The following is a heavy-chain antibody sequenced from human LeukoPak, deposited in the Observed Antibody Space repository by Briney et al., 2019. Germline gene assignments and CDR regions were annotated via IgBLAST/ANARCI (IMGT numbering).Heavy chain of an antibody. CDR1: GFTFSSYW. V-gene: IGHV3-7*01. CDR3: AREWDPDYYDSSGFMGYYFDY. Sequence: GGSLRLSCAASGFTFSSYWMSWVRQAPGKGLEWVANIKQDGSEKYCVDSVKGRFTISRDNAKNSLYLQMNSLRAEDTAVYYCAREWDPDYYDSSGFMGYYFDYWGQGTLVTVSS. J-gene: IGHJ4*02. D-gene: IGHD3-22*01. CDR2: IKQDGSEK.